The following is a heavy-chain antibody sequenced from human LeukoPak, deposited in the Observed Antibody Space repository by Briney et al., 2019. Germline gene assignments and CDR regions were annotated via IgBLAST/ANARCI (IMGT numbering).Heavy chain of an antibody. V-gene: IGHV4-30-4*01. CDR1: GGSISSGDYY. CDR3: AREIPILTGYPDY. D-gene: IGHD3-9*01. Sequence: SQTLSLTCTVSGGSISSGDYYWSWIRQPPGKGLEWIGYIYYSGSTYYNPSLKSRVTISVDTSKNQFSLKLSSVTAADTAVYYRAREIPILTGYPDYWGQGTLVTVSS. CDR2: IYYSGST. J-gene: IGHJ4*02.